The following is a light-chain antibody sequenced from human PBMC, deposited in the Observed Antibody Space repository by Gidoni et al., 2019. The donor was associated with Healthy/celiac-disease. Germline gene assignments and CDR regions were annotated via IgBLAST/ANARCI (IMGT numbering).Light chain of an antibody. CDR3: QQYNSYSWT. V-gene: IGKV1-5*03. CDR1: QSISSW. CDR2: KAS. J-gene: IGKJ1*01. Sequence: QLTHSPSTLSASVGNRVTITCRASQSISSWLAWYQQKPGKAPKLLIYKASSLESGVPSRFSGSGSGTEFTLTISSLQPDDFATYYCQQYNSYSWTFGQGTKVEIK.